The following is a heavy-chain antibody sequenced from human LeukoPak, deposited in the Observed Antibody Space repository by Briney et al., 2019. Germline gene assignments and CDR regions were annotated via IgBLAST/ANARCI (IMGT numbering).Heavy chain of an antibody. CDR3: ARDVRYASGWSTPES. D-gene: IGHD6-19*01. J-gene: IGHJ5*02. CDR2: IYSSGSA. CDR1: GGSIMKHY. V-gene: IGHV4-4*07. Sequence: SETLSLTCTVSGGSIMKHYWSWIRQPAGKGLEWIGRIYSSGSANYSPSLKNRVSMSIDTSNNHFSLNLTSVTAADTALYFCARDVRYASGWSTPESWGQGTLVTVSS.